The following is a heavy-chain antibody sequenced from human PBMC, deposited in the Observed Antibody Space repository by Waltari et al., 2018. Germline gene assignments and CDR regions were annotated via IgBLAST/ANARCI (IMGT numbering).Heavy chain of an antibody. CDR3: AKWNYYDNTVTRP. D-gene: IGHD3-22*01. V-gene: IGHV3-23*01. CDR2: ISGTATGT. CDR1: GFPFRYYS. Sequence: ELHLLESGGGLVQPGVSLRLSCSASGFPFRYYSMTWVRQAPGKGLDWVSTISGTATGTYYKDSVKGRFTISRDNSKNTLYLQMNSLRAEDTAVYYCAKWNYYDNTVTRPWGQGTLVTVSS. J-gene: IGHJ5*02.